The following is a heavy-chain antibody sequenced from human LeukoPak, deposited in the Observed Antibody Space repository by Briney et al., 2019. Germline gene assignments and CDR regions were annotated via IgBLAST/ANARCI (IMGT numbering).Heavy chain of an antibody. D-gene: IGHD6-19*01. Sequence: SGTLSLTCAVSGGSISSSNWWSWVRPPPGKGLEWIGEIYHSGSTNYNPSLKSRVTISVDKSKNQFSLKLSSVTAADTAVYYCARVDAGWARTAFDIWGQGTRVTVSS. CDR3: ARVDAGWARTAFDI. CDR1: GGSISSSNW. J-gene: IGHJ3*02. V-gene: IGHV4-4*02. CDR2: IYHSGST.